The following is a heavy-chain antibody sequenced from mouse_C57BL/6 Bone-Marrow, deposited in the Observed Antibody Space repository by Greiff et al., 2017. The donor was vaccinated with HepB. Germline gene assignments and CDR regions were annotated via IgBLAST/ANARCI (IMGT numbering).Heavy chain of an antibody. CDR2: IHPSDSDT. CDR1: GYTFTSYW. D-gene: IGHD2-1*01. J-gene: IGHJ3*01. CDR3: ASGGGYYGNYGAY. Sequence: QVQLQQPGAELVKPGASVKVSCKASGYTFTSYWMHWVKQRPGQGLEWIGRIHPSDSDTNYNQKFKGKATLTVDKSSSTAYMQLRSLTSEDSAVYYWASGGGYYGNYGAYWGQGTLVTVSA. V-gene: IGHV1-74*01.